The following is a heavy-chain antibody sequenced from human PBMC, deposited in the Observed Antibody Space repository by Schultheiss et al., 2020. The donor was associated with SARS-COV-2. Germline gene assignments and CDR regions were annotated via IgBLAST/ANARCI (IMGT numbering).Heavy chain of an antibody. CDR2: INPNSGGT. D-gene: IGHD6-13*01. CDR1: GYTFTGYY. J-gene: IGHJ4*02. Sequence: ASVKVSCKASGYTFTGYYMHWVRQAPGQGLEWMGWINPNSGGTNYAQKFQGRVTMTRDTYISKAYMELSSLRSDDTAVYYCATSSSWYLGFDYWGQGTLVTVSS. V-gene: IGHV1-2*02. CDR3: ATSSSWYLGFDY.